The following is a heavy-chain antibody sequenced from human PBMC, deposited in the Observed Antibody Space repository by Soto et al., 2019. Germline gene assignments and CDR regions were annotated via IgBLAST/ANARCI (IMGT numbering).Heavy chain of an antibody. J-gene: IGHJ4*02. V-gene: IGHV1-2*02. D-gene: IGHD3-10*01. CDR1: GYTFTAYH. Sequence: QVQLVQSGAEVKKPGASVKGSCEASGYTFTAYHIHWVRQAPGQGLGWMGWINPNSGVTDSAQKFRGSITMTRSTYISTDYMGLSRLRPDDTAVYYCARGLRPDYWGQGTLVTVSS. CDR3: ARGLRPDY. CDR2: INPNSGVT.